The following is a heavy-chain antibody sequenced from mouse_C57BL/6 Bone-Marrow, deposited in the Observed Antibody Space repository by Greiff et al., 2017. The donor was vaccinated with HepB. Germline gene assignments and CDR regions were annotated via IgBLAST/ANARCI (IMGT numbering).Heavy chain of an antibody. J-gene: IGHJ4*01. CDR3: ARDARRGAMDY. CDR1: GFTFSDFY. Sequence: EVKVVESGGGLVQSGRSLRLSCATSGFTFSDFYMEWVRQAPGKGLEWIAASRNKANDYTTEYSASVKGRFIVSRDTSQSILYLQMNALRAEDTAIYYCARDARRGAMDYWGQGTSVTVSS. CDR2: SRNKANDYTT. V-gene: IGHV7-1*01.